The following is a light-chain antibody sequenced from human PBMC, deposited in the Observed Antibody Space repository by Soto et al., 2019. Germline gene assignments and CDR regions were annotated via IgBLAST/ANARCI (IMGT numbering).Light chain of an antibody. V-gene: IGKV1-33*01. CDR1: QDINNF. CDR2: DAF. J-gene: IGKJ3*01. Sequence: DIQMTQSPSSLSASVGDRVTITCQASQDINNFLNWYQQKPGKAPKLLIYDAFSLETGVPSRFTESRSGTDFSLTISSLQPEDVATYYCQQHDDLPFTFGPGTTVDVK. CDR3: QQHDDLPFT.